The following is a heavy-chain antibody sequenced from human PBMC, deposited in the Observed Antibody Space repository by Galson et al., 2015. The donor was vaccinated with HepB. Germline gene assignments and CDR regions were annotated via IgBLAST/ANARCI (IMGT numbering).Heavy chain of an antibody. D-gene: IGHD3-9*01. J-gene: IGHJ4*02. CDR2: IKQDGSEK. CDR1: GFTFSSYW. Sequence: SLRLSCAASGFTFSSYWMSWVRQAPGKGLEWVANIKQDGSEKYYVDSVKGRFTISRDNAKNSLYLQMNSLRAEDTAAYYCARDPGEQYDILTGHYLNPGFDYWGQGTLVTVSS. V-gene: IGHV3-7*03. CDR3: ARDPGEQYDILTGHYLNPGFDY.